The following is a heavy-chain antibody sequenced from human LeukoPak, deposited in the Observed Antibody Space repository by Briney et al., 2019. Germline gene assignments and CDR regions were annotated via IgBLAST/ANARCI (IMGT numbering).Heavy chain of an antibody. CDR3: ARVARRGSGSYYHFDY. D-gene: IGHD3-10*01. CDR2: IYYSGST. J-gene: IGHJ4*02. V-gene: IGHV4-59*01. CDR1: GGSISSYY. Sequence: SETLSLTCTVSGGSISSYYWSWIRQPPGKGLEWIGCIYYSGSTNYNPSLKSRVTISVDTSKNQFSLKLSSVTAADTAVYYCARVARRGSGSYYHFDYWGQGTLVTVSS.